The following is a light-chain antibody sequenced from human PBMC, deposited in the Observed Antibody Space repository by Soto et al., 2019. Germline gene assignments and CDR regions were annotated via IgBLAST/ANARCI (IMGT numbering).Light chain of an antibody. Sequence: DIQMTQSPSTLSAFVGDRVTITCRANQSISSWLAWYQQKPGKAPNLLIYEASSLQSGVPSRFSGSGSGAEFTLTISSLQRDDFATYYCQQYNSSPLTFGGGTKVEIK. CDR1: QSISSW. CDR3: QQYNSSPLT. V-gene: IGKV1-5*01. J-gene: IGKJ4*01. CDR2: EAS.